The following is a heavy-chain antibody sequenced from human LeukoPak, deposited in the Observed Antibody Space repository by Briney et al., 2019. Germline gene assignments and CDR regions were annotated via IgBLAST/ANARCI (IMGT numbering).Heavy chain of an antibody. CDR2: IYHSGST. V-gene: IGHV4-38-2*01. Sequence: SETLSLTCAVSGYSISSGYYWGWIRQPPGKGLEWIGSIYHSGSTYYNPSLKSRVTISVDTSKNQFSLKLSSVTAADTAVYYCAGQGSYGSGSYFDYWGQGTLVTVSS. J-gene: IGHJ4*02. CDR3: AGQGSYGSGSYFDY. D-gene: IGHD3-10*01. CDR1: GYSISSGYY.